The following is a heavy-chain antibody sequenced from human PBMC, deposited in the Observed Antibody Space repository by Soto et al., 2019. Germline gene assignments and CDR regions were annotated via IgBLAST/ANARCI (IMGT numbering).Heavy chain of an antibody. J-gene: IGHJ5*01. D-gene: IGHD3-9*01. CDR1: GFTFSSYI. CDR2: INRDSSAM. CDR3: VRDVDWSFDS. Sequence: GWALRLSFASSGFTFSSYIFNCVRQAPGKGLEWVSYINRDSSAMYYAGSVQGRFTISRDNAKNSLYLQMNSLRAEDTALFYCVRDVDWSFDSWGQGPLVTVSS. V-gene: IGHV3-48*04.